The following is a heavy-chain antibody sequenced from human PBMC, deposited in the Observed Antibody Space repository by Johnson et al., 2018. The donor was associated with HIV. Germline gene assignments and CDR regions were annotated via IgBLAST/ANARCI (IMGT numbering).Heavy chain of an antibody. CDR1: GFTVSSNY. J-gene: IGHJ3*02. V-gene: IGHV3-53*01. CDR2: IYSGGSS. Sequence: VQLVESGGGLIQPGGSLRLSCVASGFTVSSNYMSWVRQAPGKGLEWVSVIYSGGSSHYADSVKGRFTISRDNSKNTLYLQRNSLRFEDTAVYYCARNMREPYHDAFDIWGQGTMVTVSS. CDR3: ARNMREPYHDAFDI. D-gene: IGHD1/OR15-1a*01.